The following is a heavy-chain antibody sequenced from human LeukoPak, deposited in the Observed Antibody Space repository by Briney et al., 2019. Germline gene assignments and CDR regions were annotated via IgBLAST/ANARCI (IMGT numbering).Heavy chain of an antibody. J-gene: IGHJ4*02. CDR2: VSSSGSTI. V-gene: IGHV3-48*03. CDR3: ARDVPAYCGGDCPNPY. Sequence: GGSLRLSCAASGFTFSSYEMNWVRQAPGKGLEWVSYVSSSGSTIYYADSVKGRFTISRDNAKNSLYLQMNSLRAEDTAVYYCARDVPAYCGGDCPNPYWGQGTLVTVSS. CDR1: GFTFSSYE. D-gene: IGHD2-21*02.